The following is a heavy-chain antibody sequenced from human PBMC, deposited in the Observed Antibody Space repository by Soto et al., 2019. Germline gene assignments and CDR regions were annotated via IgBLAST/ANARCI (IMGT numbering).Heavy chain of an antibody. D-gene: IGHD3-3*02. CDR2: TYYRSKWYN. V-gene: IGHV6-1*01. CDR3: ARDLSGFFQH. J-gene: IGHJ1*01. Sequence: PSQTLSLTCAISGDSVFSNSAAWNWIRQSPSRGLEWLGRTYYRSKWYNDYAGSVRSRITITPDTSKNQFTLHLNSVTPEDTAVYYCARDLSGFFQHWGLGTLVTVSS. CDR1: GDSVFSNSAA.